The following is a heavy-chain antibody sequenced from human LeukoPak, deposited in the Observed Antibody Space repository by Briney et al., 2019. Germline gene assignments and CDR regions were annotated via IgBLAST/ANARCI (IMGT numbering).Heavy chain of an antibody. J-gene: IGHJ4*02. D-gene: IGHD3-16*01. CDR1: GFTFSSYE. Sequence: GGSLRLSCVVSGFTFSSYEMNWVRQAPGKGLEWVSYISVSGSTIYYADSVKGRFTISRDNAKNSLYLQMNNLRAEDTAVYYCARRFYASDSWGQGTLVTVSS. CDR3: ARRFYASDS. V-gene: IGHV3-48*03. CDR2: ISVSGSTI.